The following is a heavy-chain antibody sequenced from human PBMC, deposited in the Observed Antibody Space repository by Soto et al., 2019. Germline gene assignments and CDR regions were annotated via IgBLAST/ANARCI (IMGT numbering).Heavy chain of an antibody. D-gene: IGHD1-26*01. CDR2: TYYRSKWYN. CDR1: GDSVSSKSAA. V-gene: IGHV6-1*01. J-gene: IGHJ4*02. CDR3: ARSGNEGAVDY. Sequence: PSQTLSLTCAISGDSVSSKSAALNLIMQSPSRGLEWLGRTYYRSKWYNEYAVSVKSRIIINPDTSKNQFSLQLNSVTPEDTAVYYCARSGNEGAVDYWGQGTLVTVSS.